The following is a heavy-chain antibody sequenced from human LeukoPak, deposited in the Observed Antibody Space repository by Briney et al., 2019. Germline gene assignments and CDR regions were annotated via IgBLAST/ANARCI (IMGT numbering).Heavy chain of an antibody. CDR3: AREPQDTAMVNDAFDI. CDR2: IYYSGST. D-gene: IGHD5-18*01. V-gene: IGHV4-59*01. J-gene: IGHJ3*02. Sequence: SETLSFTCTVSGGSISSYYWSWIRQPPGKGLEWIGYIYYSGSTNYNPSLKSRVTISVDTSKNQFSLKLSSVTAADTAVYYCAREPQDTAMVNDAFDIWGQGTMVTVSS. CDR1: GGSISSYY.